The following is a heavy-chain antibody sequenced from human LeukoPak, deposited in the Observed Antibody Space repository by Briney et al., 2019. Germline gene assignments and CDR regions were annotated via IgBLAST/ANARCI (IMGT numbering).Heavy chain of an antibody. CDR3: ARSGGPSGPTVTDY. Sequence: GGSLRLSCAASGFTFSSYWMHWVRQAPGKGLMWVSRINSDGSRTTYADSVRGRFTISRDNAKSTLYLQMNSLRAEDTAVYYCARSGGPSGPTVTDYWGQGTLVTVSS. V-gene: IGHV3-74*01. J-gene: IGHJ4*02. CDR1: GFTFSSYW. D-gene: IGHD4-17*01. CDR2: INSDGSRT.